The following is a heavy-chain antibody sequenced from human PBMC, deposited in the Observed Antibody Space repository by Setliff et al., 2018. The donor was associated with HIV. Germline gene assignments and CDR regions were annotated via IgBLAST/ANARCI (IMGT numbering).Heavy chain of an antibody. D-gene: IGHD3-10*01. CDR3: ARKLRPGHGVDV. J-gene: IGHJ6*02. V-gene: IGHV3-7*01. Sequence: SLRLSCAASRFDFNNYWMCWVRQAPGKGLEWVANIGQDGSEKNYVDSVKGRFTISRDNAKNSMDLQMNSLRAEDTAIYYCARKLRPGHGVDVWGQGTTVTVSS. CDR1: RFDFNNYW. CDR2: IGQDGSEK.